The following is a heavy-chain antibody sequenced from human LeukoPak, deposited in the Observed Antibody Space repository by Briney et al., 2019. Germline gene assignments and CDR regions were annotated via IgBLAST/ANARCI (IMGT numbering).Heavy chain of an antibody. D-gene: IGHD6-13*01. J-gene: IGHJ3*02. V-gene: IGHV3-20*04. CDR2: INWSGGST. CDR1: GFTFSTYA. Sequence: GGSLRLSCAASGFTFSTYAMSWVRQAPGKGLEWVSGINWSGGSTGYADSVKGRFTISRDNVKNSLYLQMNSLRAEDTALYYCARDSGYSSSWYDAFDIWGQGTMVTVSS. CDR3: ARDSGYSSSWYDAFDI.